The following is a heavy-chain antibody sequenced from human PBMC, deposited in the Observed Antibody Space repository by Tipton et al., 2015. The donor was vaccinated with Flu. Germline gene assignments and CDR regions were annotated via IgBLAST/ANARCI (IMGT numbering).Heavy chain of an antibody. Sequence: SLRLSCEASGFMFDDYPMHWVRLTPGKGLEWVSSITWNSASIEYADSVKGRFTISRDNAKKSVFLQMNSLRVDDTALYYCTKGEGDQDRSRAFESWAQGPQVTVS. J-gene: IGHJ5*01. CDR2: ITWNSASI. D-gene: IGHD3-16*01. CDR3: TKGEGDQDRSRAFES. CDR1: GFMFDDYP. V-gene: IGHV3-9*01.